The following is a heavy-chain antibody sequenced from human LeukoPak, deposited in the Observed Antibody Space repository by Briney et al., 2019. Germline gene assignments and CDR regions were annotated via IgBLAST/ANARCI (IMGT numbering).Heavy chain of an antibody. Sequence: GASVKVSCKASGGTFSSYAISWVRQAPGQGLEWMGRIIPILGIANYAQKFQGRVTITADKSTSTAYMELSSLRSEDTAEYYCASTIIVVPAAHAYYGMDVWGQGTTVTVSS. D-gene: IGHD2-2*01. CDR3: ASTIIVVPAAHAYYGMDV. CDR2: IIPILGIA. CDR1: GGTFSSYA. V-gene: IGHV1-69*04. J-gene: IGHJ6*02.